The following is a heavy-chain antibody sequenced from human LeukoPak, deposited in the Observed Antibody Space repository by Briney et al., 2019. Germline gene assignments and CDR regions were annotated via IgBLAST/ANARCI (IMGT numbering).Heavy chain of an antibody. CDR1: GGSISSGGYY. V-gene: IGHV4-31*03. J-gene: IGHJ4*02. Sequence: PSETLSLTCTVSGGSISSGGYYWSWIRQHPGKGLEWIGYIYYSGSTYYNPSLKSRVTISVDTSKNQFSLKLSSVTAADTAVYYCAGGVIVGAPDHFDYWGQGTLITVSS. CDR3: AGGVIVGAPDHFDY. CDR2: IYYSGST. D-gene: IGHD1-26*01.